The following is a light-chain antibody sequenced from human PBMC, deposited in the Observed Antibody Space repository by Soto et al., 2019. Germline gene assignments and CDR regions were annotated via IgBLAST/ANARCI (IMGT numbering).Light chain of an antibody. CDR3: QQYGSSPPRT. V-gene: IGKV3-20*01. Sequence: EIVLTQSPGTLSLSPGERATLSCRASQSVSSSYLAWYQQKPGQAPRLLIYGASNRATGIPDRFSGSGSGTDFTLTISRLEPEDFAVYYCQQYGSSPPRTFGQGTKV. CDR2: GAS. J-gene: IGKJ1*01. CDR1: QSVSSSY.